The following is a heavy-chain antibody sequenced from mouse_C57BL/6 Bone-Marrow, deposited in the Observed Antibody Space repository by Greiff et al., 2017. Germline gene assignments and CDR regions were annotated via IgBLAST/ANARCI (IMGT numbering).Heavy chain of an antibody. D-gene: IGHD2-10*02. J-gene: IGHJ4*01. V-gene: IGHV1-52*01. CDR1: GYTFNSYW. CDR3: ARVPSGTGAMDY. Sequence: QVQLKQSGAELVRPGSSVKLSCKASGYTFNSYWMHWVKQRPIKGLEWIGNIDPSDSETHYNQKFKDKATLTVDKSSSTAYMQLSSLTSEDAAVYYCARVPSGTGAMDYWGQGTSVTVAS. CDR2: IDPSDSET.